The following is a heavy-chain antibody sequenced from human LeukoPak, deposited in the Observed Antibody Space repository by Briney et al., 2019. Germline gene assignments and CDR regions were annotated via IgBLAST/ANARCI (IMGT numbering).Heavy chain of an antibody. CDR1: GFTISSYG. J-gene: IGHJ4*02. V-gene: IGHV3-30*02. CDR2: IRYDGSNK. Sequence: GGSLRLSCAASGFTISSYGMHWVRQAPGKGLEWVAFIRYDGSNKYYADSVKGRFTISRDNSKNTLYLQMNSLRAEDTAVYYCAKDRALYSSSSLDYWGQGTLVTVSS. CDR3: AKDRALYSSSSLDY. D-gene: IGHD6-6*01.